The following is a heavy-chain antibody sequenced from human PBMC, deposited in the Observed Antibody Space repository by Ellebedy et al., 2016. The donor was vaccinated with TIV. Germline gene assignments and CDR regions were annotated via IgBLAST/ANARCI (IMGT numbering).Heavy chain of an antibody. V-gene: IGHV3-23*01. J-gene: IGHJ5*02. D-gene: IGHD3-3*01. CDR2: ISGSGGST. Sequence: GESLKISXAASGFTFSSYAMSWVRQAPGKGLEWVSAISGSGGSTYYADSVKGRFTISRDNSKNTLYLQMNSLRAEDTAVYYCAKDRGDFWENWFDPWGQGTLVTVSS. CDR3: AKDRGDFWENWFDP. CDR1: GFTFSSYA.